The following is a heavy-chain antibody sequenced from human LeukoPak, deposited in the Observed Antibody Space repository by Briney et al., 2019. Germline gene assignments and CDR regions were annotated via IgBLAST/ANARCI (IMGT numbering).Heavy chain of an antibody. V-gene: IGHV1-45*02. CDR1: GYTFTYRY. CDR3: ARTTADAFDI. D-gene: IGHD4-17*01. J-gene: IGHJ3*02. CDR2: ITPFNGNT. Sequence: GASVRVSCTASGYTFTYRYLHWVRQAPGQALEWMGWITPFNGNTNYAQKFQDRVTITRDRSMSTAYMELSSLRSEDTAMYYCARTTADAFDIWGQGTMVTVSS.